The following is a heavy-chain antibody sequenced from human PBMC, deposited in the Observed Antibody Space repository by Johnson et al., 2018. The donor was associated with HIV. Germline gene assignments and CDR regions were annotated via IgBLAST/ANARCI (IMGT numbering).Heavy chain of an antibody. CDR2: IKEDGSED. CDR3: ARGGVYSSPHDAFDI. D-gene: IGHD6-13*01. CDR1: RFTFSQYW. J-gene: IGHJ3*02. V-gene: IGHV3-7*05. Sequence: VQLVESGGGVVQPGRSLRLSCVASRFTFSQYWMSWVRQAPGKGLEWLANIKEDGSEDYHLDSLRGRFTISRDNAKRSMYLQMDSLRAEDTAVYYCARGGVYSSPHDAFDIWGQGTMVTVSS.